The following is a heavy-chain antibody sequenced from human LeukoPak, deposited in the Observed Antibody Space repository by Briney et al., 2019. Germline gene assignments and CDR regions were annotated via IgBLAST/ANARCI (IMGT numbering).Heavy chain of an antibody. D-gene: IGHD2-2*01. CDR3: ARRQGCSSTSCPPDY. Sequence: WESLKISCRGSGYSFNTYWIGWVRQVPGKGLEWMGIIYPGDSDTRYSPSFQGQVTMSADKSINTAYLQWSSLKASDTAMYYCARRQGCSSTSCPPDYWGQGTLVTVSS. CDR1: GYSFNTYW. J-gene: IGHJ4*02. CDR2: IYPGDSDT. V-gene: IGHV5-51*01.